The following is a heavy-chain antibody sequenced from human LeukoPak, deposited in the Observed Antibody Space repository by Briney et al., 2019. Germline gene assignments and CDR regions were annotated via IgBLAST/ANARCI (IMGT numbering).Heavy chain of an antibody. CDR1: GGSFSGYY. CDR3: ARDWVCSGGSCYSSYYYYMDV. D-gene: IGHD2-15*01. V-gene: IGHV4-34*11. Sequence: PSETLSLTCAVYGGSFSGYYWSWIRQPPGKGLEWIGSIYYSGSTYYNPSLKSRVTISVDTSKNQFSLKLSSVTAADTAVYYCARDWVCSGGSCYSSYYYYMDVWGKGTTVTVSS. J-gene: IGHJ6*03. CDR2: IYYSGST.